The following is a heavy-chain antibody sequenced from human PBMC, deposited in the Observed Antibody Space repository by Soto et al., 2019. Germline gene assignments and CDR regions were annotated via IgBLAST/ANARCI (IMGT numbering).Heavy chain of an antibody. CDR3: ARISKYSSGPDAFDI. D-gene: IGHD6-19*01. J-gene: IGHJ3*02. CDR2: ISSSSSYI. CDR1: GFTFSSYS. V-gene: IGHV3-21*01. Sequence: GGSLRLSCAASGFTFSSYSMNWVRQAPWKGLEWVSSISSSSSYIYYADSVKGRFTISRDNAKNSLYLQMNSLRAEDTAVYYCARISKYSSGPDAFDIWGQGTMVTVSS.